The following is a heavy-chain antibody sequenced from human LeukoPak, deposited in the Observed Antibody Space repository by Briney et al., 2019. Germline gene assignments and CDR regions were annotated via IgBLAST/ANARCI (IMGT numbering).Heavy chain of an antibody. CDR2: IYYSGST. CDR3: AAYDYGDYGAEYFQH. D-gene: IGHD4-17*01. CDR1: GGSISTGDHY. J-gene: IGHJ1*01. V-gene: IGHV4-31*03. Sequence: SQTLSLTCTGSGGSISTGDHYWSWLRQHPGRGLEWIGYIYYSGSTYSNPSLRTRVTISVDTSKNQFSLKLSSVTAADTAVYYCAAYDYGDYGAEYFQHWGQGTLVTVSS.